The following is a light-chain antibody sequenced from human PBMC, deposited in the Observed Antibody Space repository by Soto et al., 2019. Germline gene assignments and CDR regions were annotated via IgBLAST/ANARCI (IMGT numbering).Light chain of an antibody. V-gene: IGLV1-44*01. Sequence: QSVLTKPPSASGTPGQTVTISCSGSSSNIGSKNVNWYQQLPGAAPKLLIYRNNQWPSGVPDRFSGSKSGTSASLAISGLQSEDEGDYYCAAWDESLNGVVFGGGTKLTVL. CDR2: RNN. CDR3: AAWDESLNGVV. CDR1: SSNIGSKN. J-gene: IGLJ2*01.